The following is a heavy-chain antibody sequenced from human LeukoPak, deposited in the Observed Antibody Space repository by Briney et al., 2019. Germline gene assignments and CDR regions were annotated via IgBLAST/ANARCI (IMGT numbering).Heavy chain of an antibody. J-gene: IGHJ5*02. CDR1: GGSISSSSYY. D-gene: IGHD3-22*01. CDR3: GYYDSSGRLSS. V-gene: IGHV4-39*07. Sequence: MTSETLSLTCTVSGGSISSSSYYWGWIRQPPGKGLEWVGSIYHTGSTYYNPSLESRLTISLDTSKNHFSLRLNSVAAADTAVYFCGYYDSSGRLSSWGQGTLVAVSS. CDR2: IYHTGST.